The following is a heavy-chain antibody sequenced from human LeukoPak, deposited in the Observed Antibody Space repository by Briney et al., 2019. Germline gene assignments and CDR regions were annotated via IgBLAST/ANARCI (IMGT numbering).Heavy chain of an antibody. CDR3: ARDCSSTSCYGNDAFDI. J-gene: IGHJ3*02. CDR1: GYTFTSYG. D-gene: IGHD2-2*01. CDR2: ISAYNGNT. Sequence: GASVKVSCKASGYTFTSYGISWVRQAPGQGLEWMGWISAYNGNTNYAQKLRGRVTMTTDTSTSTAYMELRSLRSDDTAVYYCARDCSSTSCYGNDAFDIWGQGTMVTVSS. V-gene: IGHV1-18*01.